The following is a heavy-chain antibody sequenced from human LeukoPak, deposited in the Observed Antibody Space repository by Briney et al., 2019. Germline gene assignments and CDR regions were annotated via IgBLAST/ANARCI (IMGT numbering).Heavy chain of an antibody. D-gene: IGHD4-23*01. CDR2: IFSRSESI. CDR1: GFTFGAYT. J-gene: IGHJ4*02. CDR3: ARGRPHGNDY. V-gene: IGHV3-21*01. Sequence: PGGSLRLSCAASGFTFGAYTMNWVRQAPGKGLEWVTCIFSRSESILYADSVKGRFTISRDNAKNTLYLQMNSLRVEDTAVYYCARGRPHGNDYWGQGTLVTVSS.